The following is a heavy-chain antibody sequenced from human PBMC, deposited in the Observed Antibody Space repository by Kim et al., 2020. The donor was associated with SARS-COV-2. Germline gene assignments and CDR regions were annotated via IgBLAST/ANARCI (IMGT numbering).Heavy chain of an antibody. CDR3: ARRYGGDGSSWYSVGS. CDR2: INHSGST. Sequence: SETLSLTCAVYGGSFSGYYWSWIRQPPGKGLEWIGEINHSGSTNYNPSLKSRVTISVDTSKNQFSLKLSSVTAADTAVYYCARRYGGDGSSWYSVGSWG. J-gene: IGHJ5*01. V-gene: IGHV4-34*01. CDR1: GGSFSGYY. D-gene: IGHD6-13*01.